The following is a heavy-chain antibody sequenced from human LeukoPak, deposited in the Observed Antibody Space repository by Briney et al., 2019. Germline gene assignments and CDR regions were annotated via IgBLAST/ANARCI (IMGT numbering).Heavy chain of an antibody. CDR1: GYTFTSYG. D-gene: IGHD1-26*01. J-gene: IGHJ4*02. Sequence: GASVKVSCKASGYTFTSYGISWVRQAPGQGLEWMGWISAYNGNTNYAQKLQGRVTMTTDTSTSTAYMELRSLRSDDTAVYYCARDSGGSYYVGPGFDYWGQGTLVTVSS. CDR3: ARDSGGSYYVGPGFDY. V-gene: IGHV1-18*01. CDR2: ISAYNGNT.